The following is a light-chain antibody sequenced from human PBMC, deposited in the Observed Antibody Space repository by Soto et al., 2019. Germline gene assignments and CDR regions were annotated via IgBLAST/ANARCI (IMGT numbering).Light chain of an antibody. J-gene: IGKJ3*01. V-gene: IGKV1-9*01. CDR3: QQFNSSPFT. CDR2: AAS. Sequence: DIQLTQSPSFLSASIGDRVTITCRASQGISNYLAWYQQKPGKAPKLLIFAASTLQSGVPSRFSGSGSGTEFTLTIGSLQPEDFAAYWCQQFNSSPFTFGPGTKVDIK. CDR1: QGISNY.